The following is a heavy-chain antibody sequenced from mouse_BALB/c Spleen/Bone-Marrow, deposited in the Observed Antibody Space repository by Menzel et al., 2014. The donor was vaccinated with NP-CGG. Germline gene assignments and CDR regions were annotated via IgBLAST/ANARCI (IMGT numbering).Heavy chain of an antibody. CDR2: IRLKSNNYAT. Sequence: EVKLVESGGGLVQPGGSMKLSCVASGFTFSNYWMNWVRQSPEKGLEWVAEIRLKSNNYATHYAESVKGRFTISRDDSKSSVYLQMNNLRAEDTGIYYCTRPYLXAPXGFAYWGQGTLVTVSA. V-gene: IGHV6-6*02. D-gene: IGHD2-10*01. CDR3: TRPYLXAPXGFAY. J-gene: IGHJ3*01. CDR1: GFTFSNYW.